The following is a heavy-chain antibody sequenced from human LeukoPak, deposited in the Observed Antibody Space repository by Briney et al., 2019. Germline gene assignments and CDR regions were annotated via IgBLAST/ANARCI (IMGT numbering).Heavy chain of an antibody. CDR2: INRDGSEK. Sequence: GGSLRLSCAASGFTFSSYAMTWVRQAPGKGLEWVAIINRDGSEKYCVDSVKGRFTISRDNAKNSLYLQMNSLRAEDTAVYYCARQDWGSFYWGQGTLVTVSS. CDR3: ARQDWGSFY. J-gene: IGHJ4*02. V-gene: IGHV3-7*01. CDR1: GFTFSSYA. D-gene: IGHD7-27*01.